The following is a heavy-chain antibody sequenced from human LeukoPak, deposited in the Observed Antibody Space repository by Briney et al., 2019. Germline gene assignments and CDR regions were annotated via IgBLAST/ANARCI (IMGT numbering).Heavy chain of an antibody. CDR1: GFTLRNTW. CDR2: INQDASTK. D-gene: IGHD1-26*01. Sequence: GGSLRLSCVASGFTLRNTWMAWVLQAPGKGLEWVANINQDASTKHYVDSVKGRFTISRDNAKNSLYLQMNSLRAEDTAVYYCARDQSGNLDYWGQGTLVTVSA. CDR3: ARDQSGNLDY. J-gene: IGHJ4*02. V-gene: IGHV3-7*01.